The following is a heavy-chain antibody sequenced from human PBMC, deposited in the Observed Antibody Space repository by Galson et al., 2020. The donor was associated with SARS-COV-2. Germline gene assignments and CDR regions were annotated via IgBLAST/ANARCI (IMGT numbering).Heavy chain of an antibody. CDR1: GGSVSSRKYY. J-gene: IGHJ4*02. V-gene: IGHV4-39*01. D-gene: IGHD1-26*01. Sequence: SETLSLTCTVSGGSVSSRKYYWGWVRQPPGKGLEWIGIIYDSGSTYYNPSLKSRVTISVDTSKNQFSLKMNSVTAADTAVYYCARLTPTPWELPNYFDYWGQGTLVTVSS. CDR3: ARLTPTPWELPNYFDY. CDR2: IYDSGST.